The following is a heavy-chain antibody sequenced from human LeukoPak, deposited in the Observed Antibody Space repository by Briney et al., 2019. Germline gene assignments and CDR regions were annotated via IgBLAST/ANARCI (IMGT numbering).Heavy chain of an antibody. V-gene: IGHV3-66*02. CDR1: GFSFSSSY. CDR2: IYSGGST. CDR3: AREPVATYFYHYYMDV. Sequence: GGSLRLSCAASGFSFSSSYMNWVRQAPGKGLHWVSVIYSGGSTYSADFVKARFTISRDTSKNTVYLQMNDLRGEDTAVYYCAREPVATYFYHYYMDVWGKGTTVTVSS. J-gene: IGHJ6*03. D-gene: IGHD4-11*01.